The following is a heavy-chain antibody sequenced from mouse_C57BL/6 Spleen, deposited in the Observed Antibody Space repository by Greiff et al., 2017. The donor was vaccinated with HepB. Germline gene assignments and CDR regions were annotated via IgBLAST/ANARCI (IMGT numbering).Heavy chain of an antibody. CDR2: IWRGGST. D-gene: IGHD2-1*01. V-gene: IGHV2-5*01. J-gene: IGHJ4*01. CDR3: AKSYYGNSCSMDY. CDR1: GFSLTSYG. Sequence: VQLVESGPGLVQPSQSLSITCTVSGFSLTSYGVHWVRQSPGKGLEWLGVIWRGGSTDYNAAFMSRLSITKDNSKSQVFFKMSSLQADDTALYYCAKSYYGNSCSMDYWGQGTSVTVSS.